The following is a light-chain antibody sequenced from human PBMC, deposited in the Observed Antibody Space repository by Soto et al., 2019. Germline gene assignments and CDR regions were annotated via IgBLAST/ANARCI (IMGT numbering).Light chain of an antibody. J-gene: IGKJ2*01. CDR3: QQLNSSPYT. CDR2: AAS. V-gene: IGKV1-9*01. CDR1: QDINNY. Sequence: DIQLTQSPSFLSASVGDRVTITCRASQDINNYLAWYQQKPGKAPKLLIYAASTLQSGVPSRFSGSGPGTEFTLTISSLQPEDFATYYCQQLNSSPYTFGQGTKLEIK.